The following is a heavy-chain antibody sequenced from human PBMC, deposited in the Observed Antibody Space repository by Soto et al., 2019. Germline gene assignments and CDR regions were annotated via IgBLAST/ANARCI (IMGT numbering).Heavy chain of an antibody. CDR3: ARTAENNWFDP. Sequence: KASETLSLTCTVSGGSISSGDYYWSWIRQPPGKGLEWIGYIYYSGSTYYNPSLKSRVTISVDTSKNQFSLKLSSVTAADTAVYYCARTAENNWFDPWGQGTLVTVSS. J-gene: IGHJ5*02. V-gene: IGHV4-30-4*01. CDR2: IYYSGST. D-gene: IGHD6-19*01. CDR1: GGSISSGDYY.